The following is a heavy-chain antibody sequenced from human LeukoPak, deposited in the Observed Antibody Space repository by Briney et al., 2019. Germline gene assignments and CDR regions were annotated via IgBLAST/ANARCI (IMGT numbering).Heavy chain of an antibody. CDR1: GFTFSSYG. CDR2: IRYDGSNK. J-gene: IGHJ4*02. CDR3: AKGGGYYDSSGYYLDY. Sequence: GGSLRLSCAASGFTFSSYGMHWVRQAPGKGLEWVAFIRYDGSNKYYADSVKGRFTISRDNSKNTLYLQMNSLRAEDTAVYYCAKGGGYYDSSGYYLDYWGQGTLVTVSS. V-gene: IGHV3-30*02. D-gene: IGHD3-22*01.